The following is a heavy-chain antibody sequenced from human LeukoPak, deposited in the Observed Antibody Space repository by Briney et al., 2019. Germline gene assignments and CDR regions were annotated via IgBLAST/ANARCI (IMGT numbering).Heavy chain of an antibody. J-gene: IGHJ4*02. CDR1: GYTLTELS. D-gene: IGHD3-3*01. CDR3: ATTVDYDFWSGYLPLDY. Sequence: ASVKVSCKVSGYTLTELSMHWVRQAPGKGLEWMGGFDPEDGETIHAQKFQGRVTMTEDTSTDTAYMELSSLRSEDTAVYYCATTVDYDFWSGYLPLDYWGQGTLVTVSS. CDR2: FDPEDGET. V-gene: IGHV1-24*01.